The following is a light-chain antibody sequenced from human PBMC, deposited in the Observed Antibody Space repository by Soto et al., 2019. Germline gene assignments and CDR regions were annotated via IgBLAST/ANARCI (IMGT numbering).Light chain of an antibody. V-gene: IGLV1-44*01. CDR1: SSNIGSST. CDR2: SNN. CDR3: AAWDDSLNGVV. J-gene: IGLJ2*01. Sequence: QSVLTQPPSASGTPGQRVTISCSGSSSNIGSSTVNWYQQLPGTAPKLLIYSNNQRPSGVPDRFSGSKSGTSASLAISGLQSEVEADYYCAAWDDSLNGVVFGGGTKLTVL.